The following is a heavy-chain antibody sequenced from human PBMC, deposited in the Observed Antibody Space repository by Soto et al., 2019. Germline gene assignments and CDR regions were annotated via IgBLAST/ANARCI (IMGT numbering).Heavy chain of an antibody. J-gene: IGHJ4*02. CDR3: AKDNDDLITIFGVGIDY. V-gene: IGHV3-23*01. Sequence: EVQLLESGGGLVQPGGSLRLSCAASGFTFRSHAMSWVRQAPGKGLEWVSSISGGGGATYYADSVKGRFTISRDNSKNTLYLQVSSLRAEDTAVYYCAKDNDDLITIFGVGIDYWGQGTLVTVSA. D-gene: IGHD3-3*01. CDR1: GFTFRSHA. CDR2: ISGGGGAT.